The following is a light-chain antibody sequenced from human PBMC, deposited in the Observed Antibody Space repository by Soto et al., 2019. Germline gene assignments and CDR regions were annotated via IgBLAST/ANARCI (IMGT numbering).Light chain of an antibody. J-gene: IGKJ1*01. V-gene: IGKV1-5*03. CDR2: KAS. CDR3: QQYNTFSWT. CDR1: QSISNS. Sequence: DIQMTQSPSTLSASVGDRVTITCRASQSISNSLAWYQQKPGKAPTFLIYKASSLQSGVPSRFIGSGSGTEFTLTISSLQPDDVATYYCQQYNTFSWTFSQGTRVEIK.